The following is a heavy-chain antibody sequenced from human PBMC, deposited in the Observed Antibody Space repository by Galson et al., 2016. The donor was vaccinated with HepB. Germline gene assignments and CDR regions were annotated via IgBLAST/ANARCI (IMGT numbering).Heavy chain of an antibody. CDR2: ISSTSNYI. Sequence: SLRLSCAASGSTFSSYSMNWVRQAPGKGLEWVSSISSTSNYIYYADSVKGRITVSRDNAKNSLFLQMTSLRAEDTGVYYCARDAYSSSWYPDYGMDGWGQGTTVTVSS. CDR1: GSTFSSYS. V-gene: IGHV3-21*01. D-gene: IGHD6-13*01. J-gene: IGHJ6*02. CDR3: ARDAYSSSWYPDYGMDG.